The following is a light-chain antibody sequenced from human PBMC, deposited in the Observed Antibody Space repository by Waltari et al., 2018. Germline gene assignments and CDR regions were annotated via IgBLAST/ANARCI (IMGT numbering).Light chain of an antibody. Sequence: QSALTQPASVSGSPGQTTTISCTGTSSDVGGFEYVSWYQQHPGQAPKLILYEVGNRPSGFSPRFSGSKSGNTASLTISGLQAEDEAKYFCCSFSTTDTVVFGGGTTVTVL. CDR2: EVG. CDR3: CSFSTTDTVV. CDR1: SSDVGGFEY. V-gene: IGLV2-14*03. J-gene: IGLJ3*02.